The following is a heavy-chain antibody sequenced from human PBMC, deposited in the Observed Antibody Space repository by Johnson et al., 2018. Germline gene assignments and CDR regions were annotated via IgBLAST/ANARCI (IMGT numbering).Heavy chain of an antibody. CDR2: ISSSSNDI. Sequence: EVQLLESGGGLVKXGGSLRLSCAASGFNFNRYSMNWVRQAPGKGLEWVESISSSSNDIYYADSVKGRFTNSRDNAKNSLYLQMNSLRAEDTAGYYWAGREYYDFWSGYYGGDYYYYGMDVWGQGTTVTVSS. CDR1: GFNFNRYS. CDR3: AGREYYDFWSGYYGGDYYYYGMDV. D-gene: IGHD3-3*01. J-gene: IGHJ6*02. V-gene: IGHV3-21*01.